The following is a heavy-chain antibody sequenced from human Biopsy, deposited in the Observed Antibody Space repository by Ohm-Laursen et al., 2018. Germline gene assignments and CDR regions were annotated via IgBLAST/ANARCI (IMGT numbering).Heavy chain of an antibody. CDR2: LNPVSGNS. CDR1: GYTFTSYD. V-gene: IGHV1-8*01. J-gene: IGHJ5*02. Sequence: ASVKVSCKVSGYTFTSYDITWVRQASGQGPEWIGWLNPVSGNSNFGQKFRGRVTVTSDTSISTAYMELSGLTSDDTATYYCGRAVRNQLLTDPWGQGTLVTV. CDR3: GRAVRNQLLTDP. D-gene: IGHD1-7*01.